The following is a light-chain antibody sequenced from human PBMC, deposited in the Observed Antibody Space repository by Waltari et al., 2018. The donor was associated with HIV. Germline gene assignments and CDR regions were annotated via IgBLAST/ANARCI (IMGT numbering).Light chain of an antibody. CDR2: ENN. Sequence: QSVLTQPPSVSAAPGQKVTISCSGSSSNIGSNYVSWYQQLPGTAPKLLISENNQRPSELSDRFAGSRSGTSATLGISERQTGDEADYFCGTRDTTLSPVLVFGPGTKLTVL. V-gene: IGLV1-51*02. CDR3: GTRDTTLSPVLV. J-gene: IGLJ3*02. CDR1: SSNIGSNY.